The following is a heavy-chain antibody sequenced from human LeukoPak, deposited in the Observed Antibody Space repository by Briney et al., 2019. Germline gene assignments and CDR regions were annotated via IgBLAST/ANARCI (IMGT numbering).Heavy chain of an antibody. CDR1: GFTFSSYS. V-gene: IGHV3-21*01. D-gene: IGHD4-17*01. Sequence: GGSLRLSCAASGFTFSSYSMNWVRQAPGKGLEWVSSISSSSSYIYYADSVKGRFTISRDNAKNSLYLQMNSLRAEDTAVYYCARGSRGVTIYYFDYWGQGTLVTVSS. CDR3: ARGSRGVTIYYFDY. J-gene: IGHJ4*02. CDR2: ISSSSSYI.